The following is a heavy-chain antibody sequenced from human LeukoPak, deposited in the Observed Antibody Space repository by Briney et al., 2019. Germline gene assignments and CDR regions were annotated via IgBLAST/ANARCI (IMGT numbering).Heavy chain of an antibody. Sequence: ASVKLSLSSSGYTFTGYYMHWVRQAPGQGLEWMGWINPNSGGTNYAQKFQGRVTMTRDTSISTAYMELNRLRTDDTAVYYCARDQRWVVATIKVRFFEYSGAGKLVSVSS. D-gene: IGHD5-12*01. CDR1: GYTFTGYY. CDR3: ARDQRWVVATIKVRFFEY. V-gene: IGHV1-2*02. CDR2: INPNSGGT. J-gene: IGHJ4*03.